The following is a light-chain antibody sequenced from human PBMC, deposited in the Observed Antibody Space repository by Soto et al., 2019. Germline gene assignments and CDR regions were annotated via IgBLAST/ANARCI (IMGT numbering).Light chain of an antibody. CDR1: SSDVGGYNY. Sequence: QSALTQPASVSGSPGQSITISCTGTSSDVGGYNYVSWYQHHPGKAPKLMIYDVSNRPSGVSNRFSGSKSGSTASLTISGPQAEDEADYYCSSNASSSTVYVFGTGTKVTVL. CDR3: SSNASSSTVYV. J-gene: IGLJ1*01. V-gene: IGLV2-14*03. CDR2: DVS.